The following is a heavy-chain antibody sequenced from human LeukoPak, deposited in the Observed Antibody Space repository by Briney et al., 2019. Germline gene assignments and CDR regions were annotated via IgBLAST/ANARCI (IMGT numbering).Heavy chain of an antibody. CDR3: ARADHGARSNGFYTLDY. J-gene: IGHJ4*02. Sequence: ASVKVSCKASGGTFNNYGISWVRQAPGQGLEWMGRIIPIFSTSNYADKFQDRVTITADKYTSTAYMELSSLRSDDTAVYYCARADHGARSNGFYTLDYWGQGTLVTVSS. CDR1: GGTFNNYG. CDR2: IIPIFSTS. D-gene: IGHD2-2*02. V-gene: IGHV1-69*06.